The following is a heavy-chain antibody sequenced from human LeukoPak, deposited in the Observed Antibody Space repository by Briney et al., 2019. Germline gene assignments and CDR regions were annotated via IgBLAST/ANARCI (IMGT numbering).Heavy chain of an antibody. Sequence: PGGSLRLSCAASGFTFSNYWMHWVRQAPGKGLVWVSRINTDRSSTSYVDSVKGRFTIPRDSAKTSLYLQINNLRAEDTALYYCAKAHDYGDYAGFDYWGQGTLVSVSS. V-gene: IGHV3-74*01. J-gene: IGHJ4*02. D-gene: IGHD4-17*01. CDR3: AKAHDYGDYAGFDY. CDR2: INTDRSST. CDR1: GFTFSNYW.